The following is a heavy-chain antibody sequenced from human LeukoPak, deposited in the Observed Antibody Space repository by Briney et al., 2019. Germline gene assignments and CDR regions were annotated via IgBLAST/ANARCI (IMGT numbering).Heavy chain of an antibody. Sequence: GSLRLSCAASGFTFSSYAMSWVRQAPGKGLEWIGEINHSGSTNYNPSLKSRVTISVDTSKNQFSLKLSSVTAADTAVYYCARSGHDYWGQGTLVTVSS. J-gene: IGHJ4*02. CDR3: ARSGHDY. CDR1: GFTFSSYA. CDR2: INHSGST. V-gene: IGHV4-34*01. D-gene: IGHD6-25*01.